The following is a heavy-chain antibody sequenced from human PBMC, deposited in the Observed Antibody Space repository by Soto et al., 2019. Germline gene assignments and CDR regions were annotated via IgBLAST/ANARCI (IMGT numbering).Heavy chain of an antibody. J-gene: IGHJ4*02. Sequence: GGSLRLSCAASGFIFSNFAMYSVRRAPGKGLEWVSSIRQSGDRSSYADSAKGRFTNSRDNSRNTLYLQMNGLRLDDTAVYYCVTAVWTRIDNWGPGTLVTVT. CDR2: IRQSGDRS. D-gene: IGHD3-16*01. V-gene: IGHV3-23*01. CDR1: GFIFSNFA. CDR3: VTAVWTRIDN.